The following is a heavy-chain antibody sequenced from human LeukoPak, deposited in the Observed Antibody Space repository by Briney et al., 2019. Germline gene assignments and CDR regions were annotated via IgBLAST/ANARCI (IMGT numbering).Heavy chain of an antibody. V-gene: IGHV3-21*01. CDR2: ISSSSSYI. J-gene: IGHJ4*02. D-gene: IGHD3-10*01. Sequence: GGSMRLSCAASGFTFSSYSMNWVRQVPGEGLEWVSSISSSSSYIYYADSVKGRFTISRDNAKNSLYLQMNSLRAEDTAVYYCARVRYYDGSASYYPLDYWGQGTLVTVSS. CDR1: GFTFSSYS. CDR3: ARVRYYDGSASYYPLDY.